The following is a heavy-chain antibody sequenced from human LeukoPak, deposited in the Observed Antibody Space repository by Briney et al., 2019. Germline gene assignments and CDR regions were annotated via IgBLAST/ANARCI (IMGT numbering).Heavy chain of an antibody. CDR1: GFTFSSYA. D-gene: IGHD6-19*01. Sequence: PGGSLRLSCAASGFTFSSYAVSWVRQAPGKGLEWVSAISGSGSSTYYADSVKGRFTISRDNSKNSLYLQMNSLRAEDTAVYYCAKESSGGWYFDYWGQGTLVTVSS. V-gene: IGHV3-23*01. J-gene: IGHJ4*02. CDR3: AKESSGGWYFDY. CDR2: ISGSGSST.